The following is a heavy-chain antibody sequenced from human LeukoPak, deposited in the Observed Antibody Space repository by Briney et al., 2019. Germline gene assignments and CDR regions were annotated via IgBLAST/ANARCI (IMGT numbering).Heavy chain of an antibody. CDR1: GFTFSSYW. D-gene: IGHD4-23*01. Sequence: PGGSLRLSCAASGFTFSSYWMSWVRQAPGKGLEWVANVKQDGSEKYYVDSVKGRFTISRDNAKTSLYLQMNGLRAEDTAVYYCMRIDGNPDVAWYFDLWGRGTLVTVSS. J-gene: IGHJ2*01. CDR2: VKQDGSEK. CDR3: MRIDGNPDVAWYFDL. V-gene: IGHV3-7*01.